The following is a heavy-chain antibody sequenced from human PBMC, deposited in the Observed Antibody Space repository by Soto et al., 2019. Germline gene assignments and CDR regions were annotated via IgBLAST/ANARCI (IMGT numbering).Heavy chain of an antibody. CDR2: STYTGVT. J-gene: IGHJ5*01. Sequence: SETLSLTCTVSGGSLREFGHFWTWIRQRPGRGLEWIGYSTYTGVTYYSPSLQSRISISVDTSKNQFSLTLNSVTAADTAVYYCATDSGGPPLNRFDSWGQGTLVTVSS. D-gene: IGHD3-16*01. V-gene: IGHV4-31*03. CDR3: ATDSGGPPLNRFDS. CDR1: GGSLREFGHF.